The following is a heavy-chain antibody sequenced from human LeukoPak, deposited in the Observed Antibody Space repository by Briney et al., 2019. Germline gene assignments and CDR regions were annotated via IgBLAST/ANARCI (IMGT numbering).Heavy chain of an antibody. D-gene: IGHD3-3*01. CDR1: GFTFSSYS. V-gene: IGHV3-48*01. Sequence: GGSLRLSCAASGFTFSSYSMNWVRQAPWKGLECVSYISSSSSTIYYADSVKGRFTISRDNAKNSLYLQMNSLRAEDTAVYYCARSLGGYDFWSGYFSYYYYYYMDVWGKGTTVTVSS. CDR2: ISSSSSTI. J-gene: IGHJ6*03. CDR3: ARSLGGYDFWSGYFSYYYYYYMDV.